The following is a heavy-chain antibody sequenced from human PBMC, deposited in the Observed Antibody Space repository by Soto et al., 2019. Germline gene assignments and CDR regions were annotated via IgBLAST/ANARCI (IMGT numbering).Heavy chain of an antibody. Sequence: EVQLLESGGGLVQPGGSLRLSCAASGFTFNNYAMTWVRQAPGKGLEWGSAISGGGDTTSYADSVKGRFTVSRDGSKNTLYLQMSSLRAEDTALYYCAKGRGGSGSLTPRVDFWGQGTLVTVSS. V-gene: IGHV3-23*01. CDR1: GFTFNNYA. D-gene: IGHD3-10*01. CDR2: ISGGGDTT. CDR3: AKGRGGSGSLTPRVDF. J-gene: IGHJ4*02.